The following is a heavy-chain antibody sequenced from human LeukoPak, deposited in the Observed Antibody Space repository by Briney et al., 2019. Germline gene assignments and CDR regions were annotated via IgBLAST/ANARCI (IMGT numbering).Heavy chain of an antibody. J-gene: IGHJ6*02. D-gene: IGHD2-21*02. CDR2: IIPIFGTA. CDR3: AREGEGRVTPYLDSYYYGMDV. V-gene: IGHV1-69*13. Sequence: GASVKVSCKASGGTFSSYAISWVRQAPGQGLEWMGGIIPIFGTANYAQKFQGRVTITADESTSTAYMELSSLRSEDTAVYYCAREGEGRVTPYLDSYYYGMDVWGQGTTVTVSS. CDR1: GGTFSSYA.